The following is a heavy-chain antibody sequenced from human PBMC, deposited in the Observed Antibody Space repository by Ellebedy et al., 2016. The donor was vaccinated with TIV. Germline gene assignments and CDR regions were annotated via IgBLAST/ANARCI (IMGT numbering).Heavy chain of an antibody. D-gene: IGHD6-13*01. CDR3: TRIAAAAS. CDR1: GFTFSGSA. Sequence: GESLKISCAASGFTFSGSAMYWVRQASGKGLEWVGHIRSKANSYATAYAASVKGRFTISRDDSKNTAYLQMNSLKIEDTAVYYCTRIAAAASWGQGTLVTVSS. J-gene: IGHJ4*02. V-gene: IGHV3-73*01. CDR2: IRSKANSYAT.